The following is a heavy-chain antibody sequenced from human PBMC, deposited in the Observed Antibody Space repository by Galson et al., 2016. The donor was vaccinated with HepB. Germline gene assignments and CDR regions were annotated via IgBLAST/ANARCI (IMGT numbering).Heavy chain of an antibody. V-gene: IGHV3-33*01. J-gene: IGHJ6*04. Sequence: HWVRQAPGKGLEWVALIWYDGSYKFYGDSVKGRFTISRDNSMNRLYLQMNSLRAEDTAVYYCVRDPYHGGMDVWGKGTTVTVSS. CDR3: VRDPYHGGMDV. CDR2: IWYDGSYK. D-gene: IGHD1-14*01.